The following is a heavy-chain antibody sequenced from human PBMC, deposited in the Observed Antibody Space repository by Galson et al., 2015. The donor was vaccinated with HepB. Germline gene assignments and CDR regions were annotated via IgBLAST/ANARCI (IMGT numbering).Heavy chain of an antibody. CDR3: ARGPVVPAASAGWYFDL. CDR2: IIPIFGTA. Sequence: SVKVSCKASGGTFSSYAISWVRQAPGQGLEWMGGIIPIFGTANYAQKFQGRVTITADESTSTAYMELSSLRSEDTAVYYCARGPVVPAASAGWYFDLWGRGTLVTVSS. CDR1: GGTFSSYA. V-gene: IGHV1-69*13. D-gene: IGHD2-2*01. J-gene: IGHJ2*01.